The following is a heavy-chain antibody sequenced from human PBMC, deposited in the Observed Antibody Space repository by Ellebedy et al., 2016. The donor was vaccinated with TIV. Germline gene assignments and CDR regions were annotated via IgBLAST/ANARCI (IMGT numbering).Heavy chain of an antibody. V-gene: IGHV3-7*01. J-gene: IGHJ4*02. CDR2: IKQDGSEK. CDR1: GFTFSSYW. Sequence: GESLKISCAASGFTFSSYWMSWVRQAPGKGLEWVANIKQDGSEKYYVDSVKGRFTISRDNAKNSLYLQLNSLRAEDTAVYYCARDPYDYVWGSYRYLDYWGQGTLVTVSS. D-gene: IGHD3-16*02. CDR3: ARDPYDYVWGSYRYLDY.